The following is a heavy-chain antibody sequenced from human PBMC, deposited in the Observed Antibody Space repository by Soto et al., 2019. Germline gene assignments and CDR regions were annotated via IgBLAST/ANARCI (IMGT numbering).Heavy chain of an antibody. D-gene: IGHD1-26*01. V-gene: IGHV1-69*01. CDR2: IIPFFGTS. CDR1: GATFSSYP. J-gene: IGHJ6*02. CDR3: ARVGHITNYGMAV. Sequence: QVQLVQSGAEVKKPGSSVKVSCEASGATFSSYPINWVRQAPEQGLEWMGGIIPFFGTSNYAQKFQARVTSTTDYPTSTASMELHSLRSEDTAVYYCARVGHITNYGMAVLGQGTTVTVSS.